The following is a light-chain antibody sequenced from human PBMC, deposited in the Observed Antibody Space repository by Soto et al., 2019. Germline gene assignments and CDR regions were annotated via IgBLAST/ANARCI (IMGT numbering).Light chain of an antibody. V-gene: IGLV2-14*03. CDR2: EVR. Sequence: QSALTQPASVSGSPGQSITISCTGTSSDIGAYDYVSWFQQYSGKAPTLIIYEVRFRPSGVSSRFSGSKSGKTASLTISGLQTEDEADYYCGSYASATLIFGGGTKLTVL. J-gene: IGLJ2*01. CDR3: GSYASATLI. CDR1: SSDIGAYDY.